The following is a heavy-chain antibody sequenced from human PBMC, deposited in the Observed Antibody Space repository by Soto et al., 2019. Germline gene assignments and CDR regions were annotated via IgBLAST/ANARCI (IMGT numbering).Heavy chain of an antibody. CDR1: GGSFSSGGYS. J-gene: IGHJ4*01. Sequence: PSETLSLTCAVSGGSFSSGGYSWSWIRQRPGKGLEWIGYIYHSGSTYYNPSLKSRVTISVDRSKNQFSLKLSSVTAAYTAVYYCARGPPFGRWGHGTLVTVSS. D-gene: IGHD3-3*01. V-gene: IGHV4-30-2*01. CDR2: IYHSGST. CDR3: ARGPPFGR.